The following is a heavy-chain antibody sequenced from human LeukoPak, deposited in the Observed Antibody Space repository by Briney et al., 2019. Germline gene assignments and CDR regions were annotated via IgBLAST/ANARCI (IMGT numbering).Heavy chain of an antibody. D-gene: IGHD3-22*01. V-gene: IGHV1-18*01. CDR2: ISAYNGNT. J-gene: IGHJ5*02. CDR1: GYTFTSYG. CDR3: ARDGGDYYYDSSGYYPLRPYNWFDP. Sequence: GASVKVSCKASGYTFTSYGISWVRQAPGQGLEWMGWISAYNGNTNYAQKLQGRVTMTTDTSTSTAYMELRSLRSDDTAVYYCARDGGDYYYDSSGYYPLRPYNWFDPWGQGTLVTVSS.